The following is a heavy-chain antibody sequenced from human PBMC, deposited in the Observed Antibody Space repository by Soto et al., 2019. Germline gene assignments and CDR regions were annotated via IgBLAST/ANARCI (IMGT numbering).Heavy chain of an antibody. V-gene: IGHV4-30-2*01. J-gene: IGHJ5*02. CDR3: ARGGITIFGVVTAIGWFDP. D-gene: IGHD3-3*01. CDR2: IYHSGST. Sequence: PSETLSLTCAVSGGSISSGGYSWSWIRQPPGKGLEWIGYIYHSGSTYYNPSLKSRVTISVDRSKNQFSLKLSSVTAADTAVYYCARGGITIFGVVTAIGWFDPWGQGTLV. CDR1: GGSISSGGYS.